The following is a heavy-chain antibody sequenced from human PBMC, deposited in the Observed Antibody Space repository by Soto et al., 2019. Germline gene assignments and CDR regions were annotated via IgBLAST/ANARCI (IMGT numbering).Heavy chain of an antibody. CDR3: ARKSFDSGYDIV. J-gene: IGHJ4*02. D-gene: IGHD5-12*01. V-gene: IGHV4-39*01. Sequence: SETLSLTCTVSGGSISSSSYYWGWIRQPPGKGLEWIGSIYYSGSTYYNPSLKSRVTISVDTSKNQFSLKLSSVTAADTAVYYCARKSFDSGYDIVWGQGTLVTVSS. CDR1: GGSISSSSYY. CDR2: IYYSGST.